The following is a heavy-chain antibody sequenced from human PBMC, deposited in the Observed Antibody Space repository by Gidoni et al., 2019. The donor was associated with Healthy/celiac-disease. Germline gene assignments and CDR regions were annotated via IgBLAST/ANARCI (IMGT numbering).Heavy chain of an antibody. CDR2: INHSGST. V-gene: IGHV4-34*01. J-gene: IGHJ6*03. CDR1: GGSVSCFF. Sequence: QGQLQRLVAGLVKPSETRSLSCDFSGGSVSCFFWRWICQPPGKGLEWIGEINHSGSTNYNPSLKSRVTISVDTSKNQFSLKLSSVTAADSAVYYCARTGYYYGSGSYYNSYYYYYMDVWGKGTTVTVSS. CDR3: ARTGYYYGSGSYYNSYYYYYMDV. D-gene: IGHD3-10*01.